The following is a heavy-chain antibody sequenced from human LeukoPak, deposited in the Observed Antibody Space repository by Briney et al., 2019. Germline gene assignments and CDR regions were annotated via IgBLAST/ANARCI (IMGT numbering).Heavy chain of an antibody. Sequence: ASVKVSCKASGYTFTSYGISWERQAPGQGLEWMGWISAYNGNTNYAQKLQGRVTMTTDTSTSTSYMELRSLRCDDTAVYYCARGYCSSTRCYFDPWGQGTLVTVSS. CDR1: GYTFTSYG. V-gene: IGHV1-18*01. J-gene: IGHJ5*02. D-gene: IGHD2-2*01. CDR2: ISAYNGNT. CDR3: ARGYCSSTRCYFDP.